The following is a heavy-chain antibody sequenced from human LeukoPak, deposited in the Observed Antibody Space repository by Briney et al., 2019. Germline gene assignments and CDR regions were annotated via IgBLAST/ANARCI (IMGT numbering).Heavy chain of an antibody. V-gene: IGHV4-39*07. CDR2: IYYSGST. Sequence: RTSETLSLTCTVSGGSISSSSYYWGWIRQPPGKGLEWIGSIYYSGSTYYNPSLKSRVTISVDTSRNQFSLKLRSVNAADTAVYYCARARYYDSSGHTPDFDYWGQGTLVTVSS. J-gene: IGHJ4*02. D-gene: IGHD3-22*01. CDR3: ARARYYDSSGHTPDFDY. CDR1: GGSISSSSYY.